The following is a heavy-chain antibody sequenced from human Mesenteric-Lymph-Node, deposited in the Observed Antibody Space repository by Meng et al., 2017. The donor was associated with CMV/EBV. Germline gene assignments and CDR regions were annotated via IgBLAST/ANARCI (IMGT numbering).Heavy chain of an antibody. V-gene: IGHV3-74*01. D-gene: IGHD1-26*01. Sequence: GESLKISCAASGFTFSNYWMHWVRQAPGKGLVWVSRINSDGSTTSYADSVKGRFTISRDNAKNTLYLQMNSLRGEDTAVFYCARAYGSYGYFDYWGQGALVTVSS. J-gene: IGHJ4*02. CDR2: INSDGSTT. CDR3: ARAYGSYGYFDY. CDR1: GFTFSNYW.